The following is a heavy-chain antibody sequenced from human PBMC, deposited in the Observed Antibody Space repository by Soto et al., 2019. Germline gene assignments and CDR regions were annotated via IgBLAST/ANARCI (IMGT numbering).Heavy chain of an antibody. J-gene: IGHJ4*02. Sequence: GGSLRLSCAASGFTFSNYAMSWVRQTPGKGLEWVSTINTSGGKSYADSVKGRFTVSRDNPKNTLYLQMNSLRVEDTAVYYCTKRVPYYFDFWGQGTLVTVSS. CDR3: TKRVPYYFDF. CDR1: GFTFSNYA. CDR2: INTSGGK. V-gene: IGHV3-23*01.